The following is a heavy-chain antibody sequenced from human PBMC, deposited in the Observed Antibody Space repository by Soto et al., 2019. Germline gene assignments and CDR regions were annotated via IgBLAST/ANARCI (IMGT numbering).Heavy chain of an antibody. CDR1: GFSITSSGVT. V-gene: IGHV2-5*01. J-gene: IGHJ4*02. CDR2: IDWNDDK. D-gene: IGHD5-18*01. Sequence: QITLKESGPTLVKPTQTLTLTCTFSGFSITSSGVTVGWIRQPPGKAREWLALIDWNDDKRYSPSLKSRLTITKDTSKNLVVLTMTNLGPVDTATYVCAHMGYIYGLGAFDYWGQGTLVTVSS. CDR3: AHMGYIYGLGAFDY.